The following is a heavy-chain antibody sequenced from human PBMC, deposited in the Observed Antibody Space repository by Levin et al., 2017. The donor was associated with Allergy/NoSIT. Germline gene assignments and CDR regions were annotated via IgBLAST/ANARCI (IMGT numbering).Heavy chain of an antibody. Sequence: SETLSLTCTVSGGSISSSSYYWGWIRQPPGKGLEWIGNIYNSGSTYYNPSLKSRVTISVDTSKNQFSLKLSSVTAADAAVYYCARDQGYCTSSSCHGMAFDSWGQGTVVTVSS. CDR2: IYNSGST. V-gene: IGHV4-39*02. CDR1: GGSISSSSYY. CDR3: ARDQGYCTSSSCHGMAFDS. J-gene: IGHJ3*02. D-gene: IGHD2-2*01.